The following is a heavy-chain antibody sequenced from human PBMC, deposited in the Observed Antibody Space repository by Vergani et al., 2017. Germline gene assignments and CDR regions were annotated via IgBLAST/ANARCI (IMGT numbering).Heavy chain of an antibody. CDR1: GGTFSSYT. D-gene: IGHD5-12*01. Sequence: QVQLVQSGAEVKKPGSSVKVSCKAPGGTFSSYTISGVRQAPGQGVEWMGRIIPILGIANYAQKFQGRVTLTAEKSTSTAYLELSSLRSEDTAVYYCASLKATTSQNFDYWGQGSLVTVSS. CDR2: IIPILGIA. CDR3: ASLKATTSQNFDY. V-gene: IGHV1-69*02. J-gene: IGHJ4*02.